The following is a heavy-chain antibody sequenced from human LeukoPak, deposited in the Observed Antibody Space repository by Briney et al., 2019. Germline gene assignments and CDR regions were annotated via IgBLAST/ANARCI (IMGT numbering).Heavy chain of an antibody. J-gene: IGHJ4*02. CDR3: ARDPSTYGDRTFDY. D-gene: IGHD4-17*01. CDR2: INPSGGST. Sequence: ASVKVSCKASGYTFTGYYMHWVRQAPGQGLEWMGIINPSGGSTSYAQKFQGRVTMTRDMSTSTVYMKLSSLRSEDTAVYYCARDPSTYGDRTFDYWGQGTLVTVSS. V-gene: IGHV1-46*01. CDR1: GYTFTGYY.